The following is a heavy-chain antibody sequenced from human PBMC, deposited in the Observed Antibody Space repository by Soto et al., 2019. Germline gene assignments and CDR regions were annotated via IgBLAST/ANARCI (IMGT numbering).Heavy chain of an antibody. CDR2: IIPIFGTA. CDR3: AREVRVDYGDLLDD. Sequence: SVKVSCKASGGTFSSYAISWVRQAPGQGLEWMGGIIPIFGTANYAQKFQGRVTITADESTSTAYMELSSLRSGDTAVYYCAREVRVDYGDLLDDWGQGTRVTVSS. D-gene: IGHD4-17*01. V-gene: IGHV1-69*13. J-gene: IGHJ4*02. CDR1: GGTFSSYA.